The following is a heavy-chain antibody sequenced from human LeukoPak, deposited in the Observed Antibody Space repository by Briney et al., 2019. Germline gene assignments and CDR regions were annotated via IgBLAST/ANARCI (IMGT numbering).Heavy chain of an antibody. D-gene: IGHD4-17*01. V-gene: IGHV1-2*02. CDR1: GYTFTGYY. CDR2: INPNSGGT. Sequence: ASVKVSCKASGYTFTGYYMHWVRQAPGQGLEWMGWINPNSGGTNYAQKFQGRVTMTRDTSISTAYMELSRLRSDDTAVYYCARDPDLRDAFDIWGQGTMVTVSS. CDR3: ARDPDLRDAFDI. J-gene: IGHJ3*02.